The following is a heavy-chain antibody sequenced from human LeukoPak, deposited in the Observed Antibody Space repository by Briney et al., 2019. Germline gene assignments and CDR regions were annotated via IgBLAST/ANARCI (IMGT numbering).Heavy chain of an antibody. J-gene: IGHJ6*02. CDR3: ATRETYDSYYYYGMDV. CDR1: GSTFSGSA. D-gene: IGHD3-22*01. V-gene: IGHV3-73*01. Sequence: PGGSLKLSCAASGSTFSGSAMHWVRQASGKGLEWVGRISSKTKSYATAYAEAVKGRFTISRDDSKNTAYLQMNSLKTEDTAVYYCATRETYDSYYYYGMDVWGQGTTVTVSS. CDR2: ISSKTKSYAT.